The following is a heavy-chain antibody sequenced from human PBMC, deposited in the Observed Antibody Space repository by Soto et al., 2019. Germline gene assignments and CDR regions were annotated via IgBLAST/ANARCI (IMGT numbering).Heavy chain of an antibody. Sequence: ASVKVSCKASGYTFTGYYMHWVRQAPGQGLEWMGWINPNSGGTNYAQKFQGWVTMTRDTSISTAYMELSRLRSDDTAVYYCARDRTTVVTGAFDIWGQGTMVTVSS. CDR2: INPNSGGT. J-gene: IGHJ3*02. V-gene: IGHV1-2*04. CDR3: ARDRTTVVTGAFDI. D-gene: IGHD4-17*01. CDR1: GYTFTGYY.